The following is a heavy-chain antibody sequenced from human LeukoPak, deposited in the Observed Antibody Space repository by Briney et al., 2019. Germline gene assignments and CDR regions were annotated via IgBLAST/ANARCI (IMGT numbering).Heavy chain of an antibody. CDR3: ARHDSSGPYNAFDF. Sequence: SETLSLTCTVSGGSISRSSYYWGWIRQPPGKGLEWIGTIYYGGNTYYNPSLKSRVTISVDTSKNQLSLKLSSVTAADTAVYYCARHDSSGPYNAFDFWGQGTMVTVSS. D-gene: IGHD3-22*01. CDR1: GGSISRSSYY. V-gene: IGHV4-39*01. J-gene: IGHJ3*01. CDR2: IYYGGNT.